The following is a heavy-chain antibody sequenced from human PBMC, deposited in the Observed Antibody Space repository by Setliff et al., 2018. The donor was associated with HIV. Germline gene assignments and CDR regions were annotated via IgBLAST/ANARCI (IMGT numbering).Heavy chain of an antibody. Sequence: GGSLRLSCAASGFTVSINYMSWVRQAPGKGLEWVSIIYTGGSTYYADSVKGRFTISRDNSKNTLYLQMNSLRAEDTAVYYCARGHCSGGSCLGLISYWGQGTLVTVSS. J-gene: IGHJ4*02. CDR2: IYTGGST. CDR1: GFTVSINY. CDR3: ARGHCSGGSCLGLISY. D-gene: IGHD2-15*01. V-gene: IGHV3-66*01.